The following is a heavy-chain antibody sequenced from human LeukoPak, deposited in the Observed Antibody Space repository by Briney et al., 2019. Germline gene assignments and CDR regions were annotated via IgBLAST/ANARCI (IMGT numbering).Heavy chain of an antibody. CDR3: ARESYGDYYNWFDP. V-gene: IGHV4-59*01. D-gene: IGHD4-17*01. CDR1: GGSISSYY. CDR2: IYYSGST. Sequence: PSETLSLTCTVSGGSISSYYWSWIRQPPGKGLEWIGYIYYSGSTNYNPSLKSRVTISVDTSKNQFSLKLSSVTAADTAVYYCARESYGDYYNWFDPWGQGTLVTVSS. J-gene: IGHJ5*02.